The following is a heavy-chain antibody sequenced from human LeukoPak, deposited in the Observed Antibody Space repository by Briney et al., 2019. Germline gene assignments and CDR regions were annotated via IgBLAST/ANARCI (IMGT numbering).Heavy chain of an antibody. Sequence: ASVKVSCKASGYTFTGYFMHWVRLAPGQGLQWLGWINPNTGGASYAQTFQGRVIMTRDASVSTAYMELSRLRSDDTAVYFCARGDERSGSFELFLDYWGQGTQVTVSS. CDR3: ARGDERSGSFELFLDY. J-gene: IGHJ4*02. V-gene: IGHV1-2*02. CDR2: INPNTGGA. CDR1: GYTFTGYF. D-gene: IGHD3-22*01.